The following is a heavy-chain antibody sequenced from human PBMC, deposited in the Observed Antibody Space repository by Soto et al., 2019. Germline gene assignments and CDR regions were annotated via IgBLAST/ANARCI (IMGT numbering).Heavy chain of an antibody. CDR1: GGSISSGGYY. D-gene: IGHD3-9*01. V-gene: IGHV4-30-2*01. CDR3: ARALLKSLDY. Sequence: SETLSLTCAVSGGSISSGGYYRGWIRQPPGKGLEWIGYIYHSGYTSYNPSLKNRVTISLDNSKNQFSLKLSSVTAADTAVYYCARALLKSLDYWGQGTLVTVSS. CDR2: IYHSGYT. J-gene: IGHJ4*02.